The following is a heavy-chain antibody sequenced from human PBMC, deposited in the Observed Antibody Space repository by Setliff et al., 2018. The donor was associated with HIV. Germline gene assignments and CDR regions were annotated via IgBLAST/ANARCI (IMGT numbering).Heavy chain of an antibody. D-gene: IGHD1-26*01. CDR3: ARSTVGAGASFP. Sequence: PSETLSLTCTVSGDSINTHYWSWIRQPPGKGLEWIGCISHSGNTNFNPSLNSRVPISLDTSKNQFSLRLTSLTAADTAIYYCARSTVGAGASFPWGRGILVTVSS. V-gene: IGHV4-59*11. CDR1: GDSINTHY. J-gene: IGHJ5*02. CDR2: ISHSGNT.